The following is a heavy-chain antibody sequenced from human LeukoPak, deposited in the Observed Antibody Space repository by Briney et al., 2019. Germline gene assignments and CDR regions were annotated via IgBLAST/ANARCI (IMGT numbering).Heavy chain of an antibody. Sequence: SVKVSCKASGGTLSSYAISWVRQAPGQGLEWMGGIIPIFGTANYAQKFQGRVTITTDESTSTAYMELSSLRSEDTAVYYCARGRGYSGYDLPGALDYWGQGTLVTVSS. CDR2: IIPIFGTA. CDR1: GGTLSSYA. J-gene: IGHJ4*02. D-gene: IGHD5-12*01. V-gene: IGHV1-69*05. CDR3: ARGRGYSGYDLPGALDY.